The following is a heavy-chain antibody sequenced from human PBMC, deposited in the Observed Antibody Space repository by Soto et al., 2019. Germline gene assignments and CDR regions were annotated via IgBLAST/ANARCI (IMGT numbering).Heavy chain of an antibody. Sequence: QVQLVQSGAEVKKPGASVKVSCKVSGYTLTELSMHWVRQAPGKGLEWMGGFDPEDGETIYAQKVQGRVTMTEDTSTDTAYMELSSLRSEDTAVYYCATARVPAAMFSYYYYMDVWGKGTTVTVSS. CDR3: ATARVPAAMFSYYYYMDV. CDR2: FDPEDGET. CDR1: GYTLTELS. D-gene: IGHD2-2*01. V-gene: IGHV1-24*01. J-gene: IGHJ6*03.